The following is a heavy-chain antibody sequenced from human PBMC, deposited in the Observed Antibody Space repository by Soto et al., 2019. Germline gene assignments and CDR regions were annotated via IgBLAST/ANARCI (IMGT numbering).Heavy chain of an antibody. CDR1: RFTVCSYA. J-gene: IGHJ3*02. D-gene: IGHD6-13*01. CDR3: ATAGGTEAGDYFDI. Sequence: GGSSKLSSAPPRFTVCSYAMAWIRQAPGKGLEWVSTISGSGDSPYYADSAKGRFTLSTDNSKNTLYLQMNSLRAEDTAVHYCATAGGTEAGDYFDIRGQGTMVTVS. V-gene: IGHV3-23*01. CDR2: ISGSGDSP.